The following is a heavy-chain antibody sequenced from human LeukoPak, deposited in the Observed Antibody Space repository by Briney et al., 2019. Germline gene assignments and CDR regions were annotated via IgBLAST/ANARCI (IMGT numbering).Heavy chain of an antibody. D-gene: IGHD3-22*01. Sequence: GGPLRLSCAPPGFTFISYWMSWVGQLPGKGLEGVANIKKDGSEKYYVDSVKGRFTISRDNAKNSLYLQMNSLRAEDTAVYYCAREGDYYDSSGPIKLTDYWGQGTLVTVSS. CDR1: GFTFISYW. J-gene: IGHJ4*02. CDR3: AREGDYYDSSGPIKLTDY. CDR2: IKKDGSEK. V-gene: IGHV3-7*01.